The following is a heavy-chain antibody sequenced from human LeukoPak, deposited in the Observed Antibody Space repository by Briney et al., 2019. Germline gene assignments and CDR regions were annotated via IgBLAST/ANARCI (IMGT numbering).Heavy chain of an antibody. V-gene: IGHV1-2*02. Sequence: ASVKVSCKASGYTFTGYYMHWVRQAPGQGLEWMGWINPDSGGTNFAQKFQGRVTMTRGTSISTAYMELSSLRSDDTAVYYCARGPTHGDDYWGQGTLVTVSS. J-gene: IGHJ4*02. CDR1: GYTFTGYY. CDR2: INPDSGGT. D-gene: IGHD7-27*01. CDR3: ARGPTHGDDY.